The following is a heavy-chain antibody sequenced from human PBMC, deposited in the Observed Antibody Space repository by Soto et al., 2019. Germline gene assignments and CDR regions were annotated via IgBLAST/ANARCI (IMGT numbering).Heavy chain of an antibody. Sequence: EVQLVESGGGLVQPGGSLRLSCAASGFTFSSYSMNWVRQAPGKGLEWVSYISSSSSTIYYADSVKGRVPISRDNAQNAPYLQMSSLRDEDTAVYYCARPEYSSSSYGMDVWGQGTTVTVSS. CDR3: ARPEYSSSSYGMDV. CDR1: GFTFSSYS. D-gene: IGHD6-6*01. V-gene: IGHV3-48*02. J-gene: IGHJ6*02. CDR2: ISSSSSTI.